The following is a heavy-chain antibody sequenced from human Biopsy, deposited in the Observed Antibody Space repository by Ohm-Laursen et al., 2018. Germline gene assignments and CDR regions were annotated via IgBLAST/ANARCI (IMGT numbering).Heavy chain of an antibody. CDR1: GYTFTSYD. CDR3: ARADPPLFYYGSGSSNWFDP. D-gene: IGHD3-10*01. J-gene: IGHJ5*02. Sequence: SVKVSCKASGYTFTSYDIKWVRQATGQGLEYLGWMNPNSGNTGYAQKFQGRVTMTRNTSVSTAYMELSSLRSEDTAVYFCARADPPLFYYGSGSSNWFDPWGQGTLVIVSS. V-gene: IGHV1-8*01. CDR2: MNPNSGNT.